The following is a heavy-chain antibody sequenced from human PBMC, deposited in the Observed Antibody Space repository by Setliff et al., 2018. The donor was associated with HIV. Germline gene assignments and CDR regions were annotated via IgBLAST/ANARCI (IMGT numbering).Heavy chain of an antibody. Sequence: SVKVSCKASGGTFSSYAISWVRQAPGQGLEWMGGIIPMFGTGFYAQKFQGRVTITRDTSTSTVYMELSSLRSEDTAVYYCARDLVGATGYYFDYWGQGTLVTVSS. J-gene: IGHJ4*02. D-gene: IGHD1-26*01. V-gene: IGHV1-69*05. CDR3: ARDLVGATGYYFDY. CDR1: GGTFSSYA. CDR2: IIPMFGTG.